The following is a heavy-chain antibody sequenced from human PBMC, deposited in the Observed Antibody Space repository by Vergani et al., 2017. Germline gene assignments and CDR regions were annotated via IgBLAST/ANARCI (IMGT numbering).Heavy chain of an antibody. Sequence: EVQLVESGGGLVQPGRSLRLSCKASGFTFGDYAMSWFRQAPGKGLEWVGFIRSKAYGGTTEYAASVKGRFTISRDDSKSIAYLQMNSLKTEDTAVYYCARGSCSGGSCYSWWFDPWGQGTLVTVSS. CDR3: ARGSCSGGSCYSWWFDP. J-gene: IGHJ5*02. D-gene: IGHD2-15*01. CDR1: GFTFGDYA. V-gene: IGHV3-49*03. CDR2: IRSKAYGGTT.